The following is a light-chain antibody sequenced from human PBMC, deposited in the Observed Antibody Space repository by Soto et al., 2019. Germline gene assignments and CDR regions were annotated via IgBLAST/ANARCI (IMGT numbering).Light chain of an antibody. CDR2: EAS. Sequence: EIVLTQSPATLSLSPGERATLSCRVSESVSNYLAWYQQKPGQAPRLLIYEASNRATGIPARFSGTGSGTDFTLTISSLEPDDFAVYYGQLRTGFGGGTKVEIQ. CDR1: ESVSNY. V-gene: IGKV3-11*01. CDR3: QLRTG. J-gene: IGKJ4*02.